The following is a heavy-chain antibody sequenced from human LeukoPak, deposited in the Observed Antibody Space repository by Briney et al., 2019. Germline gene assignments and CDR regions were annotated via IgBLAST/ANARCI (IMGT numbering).Heavy chain of an antibody. CDR2: ISSSSSTI. CDR3: ARDLAVVVVSAFDI. CDR1: GFTFSSYS. Sequence: GGSLRLSCAASGFTFSSYSMNWVRQAPGKGLEWVSYISSSSSTIYYADSVKGRFTISSDNAKNSLYLQMNSLRAEDTAVYYCARDLAVVVVSAFDIWGQGTMVTVSS. D-gene: IGHD3-22*01. V-gene: IGHV3-48*04. J-gene: IGHJ3*02.